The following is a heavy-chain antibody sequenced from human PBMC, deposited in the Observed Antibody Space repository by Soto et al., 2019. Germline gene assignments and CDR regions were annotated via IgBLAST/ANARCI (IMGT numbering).Heavy chain of an antibody. Sequence: SETLSLTCAVSGGSISSSSYYWGWIRQPPGKGLEWIGSVYYSGSTYDNPSLKSRINLSVDRSKSQFSLKLTSVTAADTAVYFWARLPYGSRCYYYFDYWGQGTLVTVSS. CDR2: VYYSGST. D-gene: IGHD3-22*01. V-gene: IGHV4-39*01. CDR1: GGSISSSSYY. J-gene: IGHJ4*02. CDR3: ARLPYGSRCYYYFDY.